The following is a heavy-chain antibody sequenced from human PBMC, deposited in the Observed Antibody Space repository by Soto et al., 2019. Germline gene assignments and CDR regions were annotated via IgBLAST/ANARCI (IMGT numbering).Heavy chain of an antibody. CDR3: ARANYYGSGSHYYYYGMDV. CDR2: INTNTGNP. D-gene: IGHD3-10*01. Sequence: GASVKVSCKASGYTFTSYAMNWVRQAPGQGPEWMGWINTNTGNPTYAQGFTGRFVFSLDTSVSTAYLQICSLKAEDTAVYYCARANYYGSGSHYYYYGMDVWGQGTTVTVSS. J-gene: IGHJ6*02. CDR1: GYTFTSYA. V-gene: IGHV7-4-1*01.